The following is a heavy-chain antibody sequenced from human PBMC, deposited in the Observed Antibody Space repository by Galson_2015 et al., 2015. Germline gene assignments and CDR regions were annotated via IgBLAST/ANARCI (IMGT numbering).Heavy chain of an antibody. D-gene: IGHD3-10*01. V-gene: IGHV3-30-3*01. CDR3: ARAGGIGGSGSYYNAFDI. Sequence: SLRLSCAASGFTFSSYAMHWVRQAPGKGLEWVAVISYDGSNRYYADSVKGRFTISRDNSKNTLYLQMHSLRAEDTALYYCARAGGIGGSGSYYNAFDIWGQGTMVTVSS. J-gene: IGHJ3*02. CDR1: GFTFSSYA. CDR2: ISYDGSNR.